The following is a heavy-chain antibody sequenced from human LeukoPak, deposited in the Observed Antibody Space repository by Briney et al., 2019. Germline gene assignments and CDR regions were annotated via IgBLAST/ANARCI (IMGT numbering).Heavy chain of an antibody. V-gene: IGHV3-7*05. D-gene: IGHD6-13*01. CDR3: ARGRTAYSSSCFDY. Sequence: GALRLSCAASGFTCSNYWMTWVRQAPGKGQEWVASIKQDGSEKYYVDSVKGRLTISRDNAQNSLYLQMNSLRAEDTAVYYCARGRTAYSSSCFDYWGQGTLVTVSS. J-gene: IGHJ4*02. CDR1: GFTCSNYW. CDR2: IKQDGSEK.